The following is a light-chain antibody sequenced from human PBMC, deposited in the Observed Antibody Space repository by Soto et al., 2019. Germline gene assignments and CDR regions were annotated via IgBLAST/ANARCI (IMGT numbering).Light chain of an antibody. CDR1: QSVSRN. CDR3: QQSFNTPFT. Sequence: DIQMTQSPSSLSASVGDRVTITCRASQSVSRNLNWYQQKQGKAPKFLIYAATTLQSGVPSRFSGSGSGTDFTLTISSLQPEDFATYYCQQSFNTPFTFGQGTKLEIK. V-gene: IGKV1-39*01. J-gene: IGKJ2*01. CDR2: AAT.